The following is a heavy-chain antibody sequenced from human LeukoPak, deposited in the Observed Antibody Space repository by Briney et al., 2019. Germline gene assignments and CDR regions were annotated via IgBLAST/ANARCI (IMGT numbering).Heavy chain of an antibody. CDR3: ARERAYYYDSSGPRRIARYFDL. CDR1: GGSISSYY. J-gene: IGHJ2*01. D-gene: IGHD3-22*01. Sequence: PSETLSLTCTVSGGSISSYYWSWIRQPPGKGLEWIGYIYYSGSTNYNPSLKSRVTISVDTSKNQFSLKLSSVTAADTAVYYCARERAYYYDSSGPRRIARYFDLWGRGTLVTVSS. CDR2: IYYSGST. V-gene: IGHV4-59*01.